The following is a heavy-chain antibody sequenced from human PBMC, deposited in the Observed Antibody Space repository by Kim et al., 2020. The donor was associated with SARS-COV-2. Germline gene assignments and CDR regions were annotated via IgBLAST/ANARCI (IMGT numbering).Heavy chain of an antibody. CDR3: TTARPGIHSY. V-gene: IGHV3-15*01. CDR2: IKSDTDGGTI. CDR1: GFTFTKAW. J-gene: IGHJ4*02. D-gene: IGHD6-13*01. Sequence: GGSLRLSCAASGFTFTKAWMTWVRQAPGKGLEWVGRIKSDTDGGTIDYATAVKDRFTISRDDSKNTLYLQMNSLKTEDTAVYFCTTARPGIHSYWGQGTLLTVSS.